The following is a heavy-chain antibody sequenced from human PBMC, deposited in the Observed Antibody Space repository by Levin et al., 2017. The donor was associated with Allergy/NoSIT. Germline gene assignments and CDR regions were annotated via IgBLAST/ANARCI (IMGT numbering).Heavy chain of an antibody. D-gene: IGHD6-6*01. J-gene: IGHJ6*02. CDR2: ISGSGGST. V-gene: IGHV3-23*01. CDR3: AKGTGQLGRTYYYYYYGMDV. CDR1: GFTFSSYA. Sequence: GGSLRLSCAASGFTFSSYAMSWVRQAPGKGLEWVSAISGSGGSTYYADSVKGRFTISRDNSKNTLYLQMNSLRAEDTAVYYCAKGTGQLGRTYYYYYYGMDVWGQGTTVTVSS.